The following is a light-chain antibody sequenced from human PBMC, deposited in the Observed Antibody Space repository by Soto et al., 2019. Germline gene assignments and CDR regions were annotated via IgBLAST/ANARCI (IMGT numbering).Light chain of an antibody. J-gene: IGKJ1*01. CDR3: QQYYSIPRT. Sequence: DIVMTQSPDSLAVSLGETATINCKSSYSLLYSSNNKYYLAWYQQKPGQPPKLLFYWASTRESGVPDRFSASGSGTDFTLTISSLQAEDVAVYYCQQYYSIPRTFGQGTKV. V-gene: IGKV4-1*01. CDR2: WAS. CDR1: YSLLYSSNNKYY.